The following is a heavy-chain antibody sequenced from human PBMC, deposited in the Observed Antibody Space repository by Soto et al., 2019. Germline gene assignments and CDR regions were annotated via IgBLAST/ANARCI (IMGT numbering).Heavy chain of an antibody. CDR2: IWYDGSNK. CDR3: ARDRFGKTESSGWPDY. D-gene: IGHD6-19*01. CDR1: GFTFSSYG. Sequence: QVQLVESGGGVVQPGRSLRLSCAASGFTFSSYGMHWVRQAPGKGLEWVAVIWYDGSNKYYADSVKGRFTISRDNSKNTLYLQMSSLRAEDSAVYYCARDRFGKTESSGWPDYWGQGTLVTVSS. J-gene: IGHJ4*02. V-gene: IGHV3-33*01.